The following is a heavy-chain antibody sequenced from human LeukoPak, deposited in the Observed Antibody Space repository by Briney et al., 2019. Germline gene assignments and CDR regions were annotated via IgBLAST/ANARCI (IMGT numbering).Heavy chain of an antibody. J-gene: IGHJ4*02. V-gene: IGHV4-4*07. Sequence: PSETLSLTCTASGGPMSDSYWYWIRHSAATGMEWIGRIHAIGSTNYNPSLKSRVIISLDTSKNQFSLSLSAVTAADTATYYCARGSDLFGYWGQGTLVTVSS. CDR3: ARGSDLFGY. CDR2: IHAIGST. CDR1: GGPMSDSY. D-gene: IGHD2-21*01.